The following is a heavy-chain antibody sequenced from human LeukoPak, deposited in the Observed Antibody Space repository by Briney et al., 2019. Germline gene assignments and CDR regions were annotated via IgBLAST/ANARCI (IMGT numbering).Heavy chain of an antibody. CDR2: ISSSSSSYI. CDR1: GFTFSSYS. Sequence: GGSLRLSCAASGFTFSSYSMNWVRQAPGKGLEWVSSISSSSSSYIYYADSVKGRFTISRDNAKNSLYLQMNSLRAEDTAVYYCARDGGISAFGYWGQGTLVTVSS. CDR3: ARDGGISAFGY. J-gene: IGHJ4*02. V-gene: IGHV3-21*01. D-gene: IGHD6-25*01.